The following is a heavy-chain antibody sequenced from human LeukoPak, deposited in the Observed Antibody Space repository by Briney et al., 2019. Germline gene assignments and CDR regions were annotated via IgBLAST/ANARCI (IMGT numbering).Heavy chain of an antibody. CDR1: GYSFSNYY. D-gene: IGHD1-26*01. J-gene: IGHJ4*02. CDR3: ARRHGVGSTWYFDY. CDR2: IYPGDSDT. V-gene: IGHV5-51*01. Sequence: GESLKISCKGSGYSFSNYYIDWVRQMPGKGLEWMGIIYPGDSDTRYSPSFQGQVTISADKSINTAYLQWSSLKASDTAMYYCARRHGVGSTWYFDYWGQGTLVTVSS.